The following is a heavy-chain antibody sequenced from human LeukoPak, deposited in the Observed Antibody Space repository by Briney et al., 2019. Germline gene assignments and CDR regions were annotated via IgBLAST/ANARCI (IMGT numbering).Heavy chain of an antibody. D-gene: IGHD3-22*01. CDR1: GFTFSGSS. Sequence: TGGSLRLSCAASGFTFSGSSMHWVRQAPGKGLEWVAVIWYDGSNKNYVDSVKGRFTISRDNAKNSLYLQMNSLRAEDTAVYYCARVTYYYDSSGYYYDHFDYWGQGTLVTVSS. CDR2: IWYDGSNK. V-gene: IGHV3-33*01. J-gene: IGHJ4*02. CDR3: ARVTYYYDSSGYYYDHFDY.